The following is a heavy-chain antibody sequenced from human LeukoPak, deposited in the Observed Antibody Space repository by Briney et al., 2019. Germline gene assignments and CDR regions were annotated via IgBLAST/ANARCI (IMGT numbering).Heavy chain of an antibody. J-gene: IGHJ4*02. V-gene: IGHV4-59*08. CDR3: ARGVDYYDSSGYSN. Sequence: SETLSLTCTVSGGSISSYYWSWIRQPPGKGLEWIGYIFYSGSTNYNPSLKSRVTISVDTSKNQFSLKLSSVTAADTAVYYCARGVDYYDSSGYSNWGQGTLVTVSS. CDR1: GGSISSYY. CDR2: IFYSGST. D-gene: IGHD3-22*01.